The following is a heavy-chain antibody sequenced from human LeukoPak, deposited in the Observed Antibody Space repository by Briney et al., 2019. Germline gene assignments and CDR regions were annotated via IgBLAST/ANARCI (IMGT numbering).Heavy chain of an antibody. CDR2: ISAYNGNT. CDR3: ARWSVVTPGYYYYMDV. J-gene: IGHJ6*03. CDR1: GCTFTSYG. D-gene: IGHD4-23*01. Sequence: GASVKVSCKASGCTFTSYGISWVRQAPGQGLEWMGWISAYNGNTNYAQKLQGRVTMTTDTSTSTAYMELRSLRSDDTAVYYCARWSVVTPGYYYYMDVWGKGTTVTVSS. V-gene: IGHV1-18*01.